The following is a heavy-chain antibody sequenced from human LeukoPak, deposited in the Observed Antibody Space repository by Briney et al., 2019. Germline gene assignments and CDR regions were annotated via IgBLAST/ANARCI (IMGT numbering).Heavy chain of an antibody. D-gene: IGHD3-3*01. CDR2: IYYSGST. V-gene: IGHV4-59*01. CDR1: GGPISSYY. CDR3: ATASTWDFWSGWSPHYYYMDV. Sequence: PSETLSLTCTVSGGPISSYYWSWIRQPPGKGLEWIGYIYYSGSTNYNPSLKSRVTISVDTSKNQFSLKLSSVTAADTAVYYCATASTWDFWSGWSPHYYYMDVWGKGTTVTVSS. J-gene: IGHJ6*03.